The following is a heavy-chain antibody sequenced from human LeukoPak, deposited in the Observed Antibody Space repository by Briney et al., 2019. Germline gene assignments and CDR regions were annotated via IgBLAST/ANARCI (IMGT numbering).Heavy chain of an antibody. J-gene: IGHJ4*02. CDR3: ARGRSGGSTWARNPPSTYYLDS. CDR2: ISAYSGNT. V-gene: IGHV1-18*01. D-gene: IGHD6-13*01. CDR1: GYTFSNYG. Sequence: ASVKVSCKASGYTFSNYGINWVRQAPGQGLEWMGWISAYSGNTKYAQKLQGRVTMTTDTSTNTAYMELRSLRSDDTAVFYCARGRSGGSTWARNPPSTYYLDSWGQGTLVIVSS.